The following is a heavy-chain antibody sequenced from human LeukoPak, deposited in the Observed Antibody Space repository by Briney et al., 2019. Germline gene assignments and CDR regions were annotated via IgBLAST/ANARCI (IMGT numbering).Heavy chain of an antibody. CDR3: ARERAVNGWTSAHFDY. D-gene: IGHD6-19*01. J-gene: IGHJ4*02. CDR1: GFTFSSYT. Sequence: PGGSLRLSYSTSGFTFSSYTIHWVRQAPGKGLEWVSVISNEGNTKYYAHSVRGRFSIARDDAENTVYLQINSLRIEDTAVYYCARERAVNGWTSAHFDYWGQGTLVTVSS. CDR2: ISNEGNTK. V-gene: IGHV3-30*14.